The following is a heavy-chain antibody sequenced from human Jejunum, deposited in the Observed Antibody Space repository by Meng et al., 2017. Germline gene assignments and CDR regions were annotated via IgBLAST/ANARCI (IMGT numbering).Heavy chain of an antibody. D-gene: IGHD3-3*01. CDR2: TYYTSKWNN. V-gene: IGHV6-1*01. J-gene: IGHJ5*02. Sequence: QVQLQPPGPGPGKPPPTLSLTCATSGDNVPRSNTAWNWIRQSPSRGLEWLGRTYYTSKWNNDYAVSVRSRITINADTSKSQSSLHLNSVTPEDTAVYYCARGFWKSGFDSWGQGTLVTVSS. CDR1: GDNVPRSNTA. CDR3: ARGFWKSGFDS.